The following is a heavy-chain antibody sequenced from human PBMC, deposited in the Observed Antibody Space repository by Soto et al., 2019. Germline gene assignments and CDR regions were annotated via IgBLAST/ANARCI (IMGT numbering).Heavy chain of an antibody. V-gene: IGHV4-34*01. D-gene: IGHD3-22*01. Sequence: PSETLSLTCAVYGGSFSVYYWSWIRHPPGKGLEWIGEINHSGSTNYNPSLKSRVTISVDTSKNQFSLKLSSVTAADTAVYYCARGLYYYDSSGYHHFDYWGQGTLVTVSS. CDR3: ARGLYYYDSSGYHHFDY. CDR2: INHSGST. CDR1: GGSFSVYY. J-gene: IGHJ4*02.